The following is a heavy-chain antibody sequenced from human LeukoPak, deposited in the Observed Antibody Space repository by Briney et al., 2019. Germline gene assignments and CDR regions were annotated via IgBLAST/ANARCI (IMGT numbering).Heavy chain of an antibody. CDR3: ASVSAAAVGGWFDP. Sequence: SETLSLTCTVSGGSISSGGYYWSWIRQHPGKGLEWIGYIYYSGSTYYNPSLKSRVTISVDTSKNQFSLKLSSATAADTAVYYCASVSAAAVGGWFDPWGQGTLVTVSS. D-gene: IGHD6-13*01. J-gene: IGHJ5*02. CDR2: IYYSGST. CDR1: GGSISSGGYY. V-gene: IGHV4-31*03.